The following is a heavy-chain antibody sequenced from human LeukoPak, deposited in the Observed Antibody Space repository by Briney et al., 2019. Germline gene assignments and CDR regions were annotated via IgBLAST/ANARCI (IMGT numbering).Heavy chain of an antibody. J-gene: IGHJ1*01. CDR3: ARDGSSRSLQY. CDR1: GFTFSDYY. CDR2: IHSDDT. V-gene: IGHV3-53*01. Sequence: GGSLRLSCAASGFTFSDYYMSWIRQAPGKGLEWVSLIHSDDTYYADSVKGRFTISRDNSKSTLYLQMNSLRAEDTAVYYCARDGSSRSLQYWGQGTLVTVSS.